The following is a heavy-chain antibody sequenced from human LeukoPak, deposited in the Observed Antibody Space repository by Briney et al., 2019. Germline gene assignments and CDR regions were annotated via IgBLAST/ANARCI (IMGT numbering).Heavy chain of an antibody. V-gene: IGHV3-21*01. CDR2: ISSSSSYI. CDR1: GFTFSSYS. J-gene: IGHJ3*02. CDR3: ARGRRAYYYDSSGYYYGDAFDI. Sequence: GGSLRLSCAASGFTFSSYSMNWVRQAPGKGLEWVSSISSSSSYIYYADSVKGRFTISRDNAKNSLYLQMNGLRAEDTAVYYCARGRRAYYYDSSGYYYGDAFDIWGQGTMVTVSS. D-gene: IGHD3-22*01.